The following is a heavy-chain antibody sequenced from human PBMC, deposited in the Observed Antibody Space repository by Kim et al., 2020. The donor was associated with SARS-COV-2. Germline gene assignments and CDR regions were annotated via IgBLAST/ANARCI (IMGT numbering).Heavy chain of an antibody. CDR3: ARDLIRTPHWELDY. CDR1: GYTFTDYY. J-gene: IGHJ4*02. D-gene: IGHD2-15*01. Sequence: ASVKVSCKASGYTFTDYYMHWVRQVPGQGLEWMGRIDPNSGGSNPPQRFQGRITMTRETSISTAYIELSSLTSDDTAIYYCARDLIRTPHWELDYWGQGTLVTVSS. CDR2: IDPNSGGS. V-gene: IGHV1-2*06.